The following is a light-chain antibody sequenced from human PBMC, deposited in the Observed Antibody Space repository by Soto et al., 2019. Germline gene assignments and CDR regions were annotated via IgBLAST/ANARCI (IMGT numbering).Light chain of an antibody. V-gene: IGLV1-51*01. J-gene: IGLJ2*01. CDR2: DNN. CDR3: GTWDSSLSVVV. Sequence: QSVLTQPPSVSAAPGQKVTISCSGSSSNIGNNYVSWYQQLPGTAPKLIIYDNNKRPSGIPDRFSGSKSGTSATLGITGLQTGDEADYYCGTWDSSLSVVVVGGGTKVNVL. CDR1: SSNIGNNY.